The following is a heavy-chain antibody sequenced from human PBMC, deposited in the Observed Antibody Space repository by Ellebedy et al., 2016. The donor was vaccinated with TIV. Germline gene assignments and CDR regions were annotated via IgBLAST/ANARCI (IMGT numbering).Heavy chain of an antibody. CDR3: ARAPTTVGSPPLDY. Sequence: MPGGSLRLSCAASGFTFSGYYMSRFRQPPGKGLEWIGEINHSGSTNYNPSLKSRVTISVDTSKNQFSLKLSSVTAADTAVYYCARAPTTVGSPPLDYWGQGTLVTVSS. CDR2: INHSGST. J-gene: IGHJ4*02. D-gene: IGHD4-23*01. CDR1: GFTFSGYY. V-gene: IGHV4-34*01.